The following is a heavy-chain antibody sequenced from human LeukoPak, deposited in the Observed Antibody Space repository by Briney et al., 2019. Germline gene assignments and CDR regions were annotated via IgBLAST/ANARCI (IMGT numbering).Heavy chain of an antibody. CDR3: AKELNSSGWNKGYYYGMDV. CDR2: ISYDGRNK. Sequence: GGSLRLSCAASGFTFSSYGMHWVRQAPGKGLEWVAIISYDGRNKYYGDSMKGRFTISRDNSKNTLYLQMNSLRAEDTAVYYCAKELNSSGWNKGYYYGMDVWGQGTTVIVSS. J-gene: IGHJ6*02. CDR1: GFTFSSYG. V-gene: IGHV3-30*18. D-gene: IGHD6-19*01.